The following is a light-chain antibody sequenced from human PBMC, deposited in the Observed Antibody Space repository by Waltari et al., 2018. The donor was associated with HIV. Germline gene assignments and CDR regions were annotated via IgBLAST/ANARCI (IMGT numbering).Light chain of an antibody. CDR1: QSVLWSSNNKNY. CDR2: WAS. CDR3: QQFYDTPLT. J-gene: IGKJ4*01. Sequence: DLEMTQSPDSLAVSLGESATITCKSSQSVLWSSNNKNYLAWYQQKQGQPPRLLIYWASTRESGVPDRFSGSGSGTDFTLTISSLQTEDVAVYFCQQFYDTPLTFGGGTKVDI. V-gene: IGKV4-1*01.